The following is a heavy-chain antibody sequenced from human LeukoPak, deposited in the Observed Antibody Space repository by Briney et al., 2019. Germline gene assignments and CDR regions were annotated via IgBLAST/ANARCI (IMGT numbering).Heavy chain of an antibody. V-gene: IGHV1-46*01. CDR3: ATVRRTNYDILTGYPFDY. Sequence: ASVKVSCKASGYTFTSYYMHWVRQAPGQGLEWMGIINPSGGSTSYAQKFQGRVTMTRDTSTSTVYMELSSLRSEDTAVYYCATVRRTNYDILTGYPFDYWGQGTLVTVSS. D-gene: IGHD3-9*01. J-gene: IGHJ4*02. CDR2: INPSGGST. CDR1: GYTFTSYY.